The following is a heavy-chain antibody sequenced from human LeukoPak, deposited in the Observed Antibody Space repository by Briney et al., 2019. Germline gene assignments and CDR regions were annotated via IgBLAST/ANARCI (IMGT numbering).Heavy chain of an antibody. CDR2: VNNDGSST. CDR1: GFSFSSYW. CDR3: ARSSYPYYFDY. D-gene: IGHD6-19*01. J-gene: IGHJ4*02. Sequence: GGSLRLSCGASGFSFSSYWMHWVRHAPGKGLMWVSRVNNDGSSTTYADSVEGRLTISRDNARNTLYLQMNSLRAEDTAVYYCARSSYPYYFDYWGQGTLVTVSS. V-gene: IGHV3-74*01.